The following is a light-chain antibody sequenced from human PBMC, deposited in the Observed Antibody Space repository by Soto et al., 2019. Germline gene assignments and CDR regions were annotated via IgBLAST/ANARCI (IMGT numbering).Light chain of an antibody. J-gene: IGKJ5*01. Sequence: EIVLTQSPGTLYVSPGDRATLSCRASQSVRSSLAWYQQKPGQAPRLLIYDASNRATGIPARFSGSGSGTDFTLSISSLGPEDFAVYYCQQRSDWLITFGQGTRLESK. V-gene: IGKV3-11*01. CDR2: DAS. CDR1: QSVRSS. CDR3: QQRSDWLIT.